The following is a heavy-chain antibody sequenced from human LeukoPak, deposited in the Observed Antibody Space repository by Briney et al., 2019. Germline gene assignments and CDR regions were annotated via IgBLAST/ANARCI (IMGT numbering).Heavy chain of an antibody. D-gene: IGHD2-21*02. CDR1: GGSISSNY. V-gene: IGHV4-59*08. CDR3: ARHPYCGGDCYWDAFDI. J-gene: IGHJ3*02. Sequence: PSETLSLTCTVSGGSISSNYWSWIRQPPGKGLEWIGFIYYTGSTNYSPSLKSRVTISVDTSKNQFSLKLSSVTAADTAVYYCARHPYCGGDCYWDAFDIWGQGTMVTVSS. CDR2: IYYTGST.